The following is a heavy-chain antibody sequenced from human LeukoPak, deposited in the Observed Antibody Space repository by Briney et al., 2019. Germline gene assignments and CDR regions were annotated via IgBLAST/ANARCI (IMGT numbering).Heavy chain of an antibody. V-gene: IGHV4-39*01. CDR2: IYYSGST. CDR1: GGSISSSSYY. D-gene: IGHD3-3*01. CDR3: ARGCGISCYYYYYMDV. Sequence: PSETLSLTCTVSGGSISSSSYYWGWIRQPPGKGLEWIGSIYYSGSTYYNPSLKSRVTISVDTSKNQFSLKLSSVTAADTAVYYCARGCGISCYYYYYMDVWGKGTTVTVSS. J-gene: IGHJ6*03.